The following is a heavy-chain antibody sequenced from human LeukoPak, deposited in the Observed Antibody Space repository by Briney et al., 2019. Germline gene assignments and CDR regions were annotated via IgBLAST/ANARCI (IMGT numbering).Heavy chain of an antibody. D-gene: IGHD1-26*01. CDR1: GFTFSSYA. V-gene: IGHV3-48*04. J-gene: IGHJ5*02. Sequence: GGSLRLSCAASGFTFSSYAMHWVRQAPGKGLEWVSYISSSSSTIYYADSVKGRFTISRDNAKNSLYLQMSSLRAEDTAVYYCARLYQDGKLNWFDPWGQGTLVTVSS. CDR3: ARLYQDGKLNWFDP. CDR2: ISSSSSTI.